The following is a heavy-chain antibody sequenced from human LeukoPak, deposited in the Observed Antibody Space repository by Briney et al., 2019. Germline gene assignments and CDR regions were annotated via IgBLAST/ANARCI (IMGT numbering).Heavy chain of an antibody. CDR1: GTSMINSHY. D-gene: IGHD2-21*02. Sequence: SESLSLTCTVSGTSMINSHYWGWIRQSPGKGLEWIGRIYYSGSTFYNPSLKSRITISVDTSKNHFSLELRSVTAADTAIYYCARNMTATTRLAVFDLWGPGTMVTVSS. CDR3: ARNMTATTRLAVFDL. V-gene: IGHV4-39*02. J-gene: IGHJ3*01. CDR2: IYYSGST.